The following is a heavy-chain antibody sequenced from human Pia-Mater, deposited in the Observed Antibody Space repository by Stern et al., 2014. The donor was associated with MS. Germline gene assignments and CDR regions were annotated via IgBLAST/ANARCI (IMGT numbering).Heavy chain of an antibody. V-gene: IGHV4-31*03. CDR3: ARSDRLWGSFDY. J-gene: IGHJ4*02. D-gene: IGHD3-16*01. CDR2: SYHSGST. CDR1: GGSISTVGYY. Sequence: DQLVESGPGLVKPSQTLSLTCSVSGGSISTVGYYWTWIRQHPGKGLEWIGYSYHSGSTYYNPSLKRRASISVDTSKNQFSLNVTSVTAADTALYYCARSDRLWGSFDYWGQGTLVTVSS.